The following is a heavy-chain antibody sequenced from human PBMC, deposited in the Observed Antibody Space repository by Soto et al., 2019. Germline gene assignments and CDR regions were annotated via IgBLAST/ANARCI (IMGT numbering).Heavy chain of an antibody. J-gene: IGHJ4*02. CDR1: GFTFSNAW. V-gene: IGHV3-15*01. Sequence: LRLSCAASGFTFSNAWMSWVRQVPGKGLEWVGRIKSKTDGGTTDYAAPVKGRFTISRDDSKNTLYLQMNSLKTEDTAVYYCTTDNPGYGDYYFDYWGQGTLVTVSS. CDR3: TTDNPGYGDYYFDY. D-gene: IGHD4-17*01. CDR2: IKSKTDGGTT.